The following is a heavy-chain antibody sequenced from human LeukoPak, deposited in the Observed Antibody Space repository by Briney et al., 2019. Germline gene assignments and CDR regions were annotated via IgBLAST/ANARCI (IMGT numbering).Heavy chain of an antibody. V-gene: IGHV4-59*08. CDR3: ARQNSGSGWWRGFDY. Sequence: SETLSLTCTVSGGSISSYYWSWIRQPPGKGLEWIGYIYYSGSTNYNPSLKSRVTISVDTSKNQFSLKLSSVTAADTAVYYCARQNSGSGWWRGFDYWGQGTLVTVSS. D-gene: IGHD6-19*01. CDR2: IYYSGST. CDR1: GGSISSYY. J-gene: IGHJ4*02.